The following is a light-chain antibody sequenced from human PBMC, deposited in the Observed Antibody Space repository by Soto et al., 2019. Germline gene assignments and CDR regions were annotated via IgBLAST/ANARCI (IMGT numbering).Light chain of an antibody. CDR2: GNS. J-gene: IGLJ2*01. CDR3: QSYDSSLSVV. Sequence: QSVLTQPPSVSGAPGQRVTISCTGSSSNIGAGYDVHWYQQLPGTDPKLLIYGNSNRPSGVPDRFSGSTSGTSASLAITGLQAEDEADYYCQSYDSSLSVVFGGGTKLTVL. CDR1: SSNIGAGYD. V-gene: IGLV1-40*01.